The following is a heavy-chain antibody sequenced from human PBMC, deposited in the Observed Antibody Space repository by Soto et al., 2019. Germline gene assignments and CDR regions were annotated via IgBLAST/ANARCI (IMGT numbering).Heavy chain of an antibody. CDR1: GFTFSSYA. J-gene: IGHJ5*02. D-gene: IGHD6-19*01. CDR3: ATETGIAVAGTFQNWFDP. V-gene: IGHV3-30-3*01. CDR2: ISYDGSNK. Sequence: QVQLVESGGGVVQPGRSLRLSCAASGFTFSSYAMHWVRQAPGKGLEWVAVISYDGSNKYYADSVKGRFTISRDNTKNTLYLQMHSLRAEDTAVYYCATETGIAVAGTFQNWFDPWGQGTLVTVSS.